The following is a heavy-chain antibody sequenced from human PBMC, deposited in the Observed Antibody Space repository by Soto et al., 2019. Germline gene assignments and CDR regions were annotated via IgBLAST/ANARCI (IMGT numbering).Heavy chain of an antibody. J-gene: IGHJ4*02. Sequence: GGSLRLSCSASGFTFSSYAMHWVRQAPGKGLEYVSAISSNGGSTYYADSVKGRFTISRDNSKNTLYLQMSSLRAEDTAVYYCVKGDRIAAAGVDYWGQGTLVTVSS. CDR2: ISSNGGST. V-gene: IGHV3-64D*08. CDR3: VKGDRIAAAGVDY. CDR1: GFTFSSYA. D-gene: IGHD6-13*01.